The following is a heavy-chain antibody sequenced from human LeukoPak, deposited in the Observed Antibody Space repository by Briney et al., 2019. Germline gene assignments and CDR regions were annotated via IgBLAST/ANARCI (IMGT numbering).Heavy chain of an antibody. CDR2: IYYSGST. CDR3: ARDLRGGLDAFDI. D-gene: IGHD2-15*01. CDR1: GGSITSTTYS. J-gene: IGHJ3*02. V-gene: IGHV4-39*07. Sequence: SETLSLTCTVSGGSITSTTYSWGWIRQPPGKGLEWIGSIYYSGSTYYNPSLKSRVIISVDTSKSQFSLKLSSVTAADTAVYYCARDLRGGLDAFDIWGQGTMVTVSS.